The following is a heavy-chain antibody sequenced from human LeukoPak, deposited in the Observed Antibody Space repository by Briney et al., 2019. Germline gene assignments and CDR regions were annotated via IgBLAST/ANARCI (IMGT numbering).Heavy chain of an antibody. D-gene: IGHD3-9*01. Sequence: GGSLRLSCAASGFTFSSYGMHWVRQAPGKGLEWVAFIRYDGSNKYYADSVKGRFTISRDNSKNTLYLQMNSLRAEDTAVYYCAKDGMGRYFDWLAFDIWGQGTMVTVSS. J-gene: IGHJ3*02. V-gene: IGHV3-30*02. CDR2: IRYDGSNK. CDR1: GFTFSSYG. CDR3: AKDGMGRYFDWLAFDI.